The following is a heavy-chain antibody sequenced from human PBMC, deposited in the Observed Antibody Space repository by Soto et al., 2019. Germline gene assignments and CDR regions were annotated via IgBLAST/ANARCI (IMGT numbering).Heavy chain of an antibody. CDR1: GYTFTGYY. D-gene: IGHD6-19*01. CDR2: INPNSGGT. J-gene: IGHJ4*02. V-gene: IGHV1-2*04. Sequence: ASVKVSCKASGYTFTGYYMHWVRRAPGQGLEWMGWINPNSGGTNYAQKFQGWVTMTRDTSMSTAYMELSSLRSEDTAVYYCAREGIAVAGGVDYWGQGTLVTVSS. CDR3: AREGIAVAGGVDY.